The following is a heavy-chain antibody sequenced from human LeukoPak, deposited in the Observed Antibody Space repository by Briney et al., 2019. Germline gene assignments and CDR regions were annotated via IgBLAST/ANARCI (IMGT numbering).Heavy chain of an antibody. J-gene: IGHJ4*02. V-gene: IGHV3-21*06. CDR1: GFNFNNYA. CDR3: XRGSPAAWARYYFDY. D-gene: IGHD6-13*01. Sequence: PGGSLRLSCAVSGFNFNNYAMTWVRQAPGKGLEWVSSISSSSLYIYYADAVKGRFTISRDNAKNSLYLQMNSLKAEDTAVYYXXRGSPAAWARYYFDYWGQGTLVTVSS. CDR2: ISSSSLYI.